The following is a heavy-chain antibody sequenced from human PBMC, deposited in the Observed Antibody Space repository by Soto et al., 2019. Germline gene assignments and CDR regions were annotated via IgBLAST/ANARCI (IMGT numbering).Heavy chain of an antibody. CDR2: MHSTGSA. CDR3: ERASMPKAHFDS. Sequence: QMQLQESGPGLVRPSETLSLTCTVSGGSVRGFYWSWIRQPAGKGLEWIGRMHSTGSANYNPSLKRRVTISINMSKNRVSLKLTSVTAAGTALYFCERASMPKAHFDSWGQGKLVTVPS. CDR1: GGSVRGFY. D-gene: IGHD2-2*01. J-gene: IGHJ4*02. V-gene: IGHV4-4*07.